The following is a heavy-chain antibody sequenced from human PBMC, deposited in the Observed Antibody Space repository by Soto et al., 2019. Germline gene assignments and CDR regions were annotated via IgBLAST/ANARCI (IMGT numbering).Heavy chain of an antibody. V-gene: IGHV3-33*01. D-gene: IGHD4-17*01. CDR1: GFTFSDSG. CDR2: IWYDGTNK. CDR3: ARDSGATRFDYWYFDL. Sequence: QVQLVESGGGVVQPGRSLRLSCAASGFTFSDSGMHWVRQAPGKGLECVAVIWYDGTNKYYVESVRSRFTISRDNSKNTLYLQMDSLRAEDTALYYCARDSGATRFDYWYFDLWGRGTLVTVSS. J-gene: IGHJ2*01.